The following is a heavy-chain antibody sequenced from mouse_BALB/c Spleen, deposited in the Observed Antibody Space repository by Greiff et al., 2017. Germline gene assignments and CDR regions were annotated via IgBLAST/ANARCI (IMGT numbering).Heavy chain of an antibody. Sequence: VQGVESGPGLVAPSQSLSITCTVSGFSLTSYGVHWVRQPPGKGLEWLGVIWAGGSTNYNSALMSRLSISKDNSKSQVFLKMNSLQTDDTAMYYCARGQGGSSYFDYWGQGTTLTVSS. CDR3: ARGQGGSSYFDY. CDR2: IWAGGST. J-gene: IGHJ2*01. D-gene: IGHD1-1*01. V-gene: IGHV2-9*02. CDR1: GFSLTSYG.